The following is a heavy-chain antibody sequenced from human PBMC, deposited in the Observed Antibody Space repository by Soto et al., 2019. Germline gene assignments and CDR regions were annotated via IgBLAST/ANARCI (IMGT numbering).Heavy chain of an antibody. CDR1: GVTFSSYG. D-gene: IGHD2-2*01. J-gene: IGHJ4*02. Sequence: PGGSLRLSCAASGVTFSSYGMHWFGQAPGKGLEWVAVISYDGSNKYYADSVKGRFTISRDNSKNTLYLQMNSLRAEDTAVYYCAKYHNVAAVPAAIDSLGQGTLVTVSS. CDR3: AKYHNVAAVPAAIDS. CDR2: ISYDGSNK. V-gene: IGHV3-30*18.